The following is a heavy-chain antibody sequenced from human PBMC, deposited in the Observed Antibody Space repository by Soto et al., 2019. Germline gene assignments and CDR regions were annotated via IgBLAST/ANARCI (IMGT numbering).Heavy chain of an antibody. D-gene: IGHD3-22*01. CDR2: IWYDGSNK. CDR1: GFTFSSYG. J-gene: IGHJ4*02. V-gene: IGHV3-33*01. CDR3: ARAPDSYTHCFDC. Sequence: GGSLRLSCASSGFTFSSYGMHWVRQAPGKGQEWVAVIWYDGSNKYYADSVKGRFTISRDNSKNTLYLQMNSLRAEDTAVYYCARAPDSYTHCFDCWGQGTLVTVSS.